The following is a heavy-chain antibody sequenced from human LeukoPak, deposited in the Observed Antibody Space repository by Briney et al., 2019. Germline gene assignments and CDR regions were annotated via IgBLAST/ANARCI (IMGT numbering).Heavy chain of an antibody. CDR3: AREGERNQQYDTFGF. J-gene: IGHJ4*02. CDR1: GDRVSSNSAA. CDR2: TYYRSKWYN. D-gene: IGHD1-1*01. V-gene: IGHV6-1*01. Sequence: SQTLSLTCAISGDRVSSNSAAWNWIRQSPSRGLEWLGRTYYRSKWYNDYAVSVKSRITINPDTSKNQFSLQLNSVTPEDTALYYCAREGERNQQYDTFGFWGQGTLVIVSS.